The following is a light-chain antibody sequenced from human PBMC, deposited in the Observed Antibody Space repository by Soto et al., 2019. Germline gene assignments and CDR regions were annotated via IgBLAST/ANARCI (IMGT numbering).Light chain of an antibody. CDR3: QQYGSSPPGT. Sequence: EIVLTQSPGTLSLSPGERATLSCRASQSISSSYLAWYQQKPGQAPRLLLYGASSRATGIPDRFSGGGTGTDFSLTISRLEPEDFAVYYCQQYGSSPPGTFGQGTKLEIK. V-gene: IGKV3-20*01. CDR2: GAS. J-gene: IGKJ2*01. CDR1: QSISSSY.